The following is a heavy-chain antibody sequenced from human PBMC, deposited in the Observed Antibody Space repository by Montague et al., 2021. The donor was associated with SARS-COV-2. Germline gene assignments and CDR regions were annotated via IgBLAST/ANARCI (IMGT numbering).Heavy chain of an antibody. Sequence: CAISGDSVSSNDAAWSWIRQSPSRGLEWLGRTYYRSTWYNDYAVSVTGRITINPDTSKNQFSLQLNSVTPEDTAVYYCARQFGTTWYALDVWGQGTTVTVSS. J-gene: IGHJ6*02. CDR1: GDSVSSNDAA. V-gene: IGHV6-1*01. CDR2: TYYRSTWYN. CDR3: ARQFGTTWYALDV. D-gene: IGHD1-14*01.